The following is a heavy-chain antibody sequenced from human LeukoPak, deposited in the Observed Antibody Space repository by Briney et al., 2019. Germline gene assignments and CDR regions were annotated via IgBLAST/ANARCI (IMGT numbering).Heavy chain of an antibody. D-gene: IGHD3-16*01. CDR3: ARHARGSRWGAFDY. CDR2: IYYSGST. CDR1: GGSISFYY. Sequence: PSETLSLTCTVSGGSISFYYWSWIRQPPGKGLEWIGYIYYSGSTNYNPSLKSRVTISVDTSKNQFSLKLSSVTAADTAIYYCARHARGSRWGAFDYWGQGTLVTVSS. V-gene: IGHV4-59*08. J-gene: IGHJ4*02.